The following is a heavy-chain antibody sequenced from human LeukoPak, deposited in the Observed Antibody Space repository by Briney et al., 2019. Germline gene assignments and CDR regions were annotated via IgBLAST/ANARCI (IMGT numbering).Heavy chain of an antibody. CDR3: ARVSEVELVIDY. V-gene: IGHV1-18*01. Sequence: ASVKVSCKASGYTFTSYGISWVRQAPGQGLEWRGWISAYNGNTNYAQKLQGRVTMTTDTSTSPAYMEMRSLRSDDTAVYYCARVSEVELVIDYWGQGTLVTVSS. J-gene: IGHJ4*02. CDR1: GYTFTSYG. D-gene: IGHD6-6*01. CDR2: ISAYNGNT.